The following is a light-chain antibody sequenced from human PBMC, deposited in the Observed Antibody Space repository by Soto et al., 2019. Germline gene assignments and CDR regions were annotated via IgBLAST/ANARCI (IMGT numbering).Light chain of an antibody. CDR3: QQYNQWLT. Sequence: EIVLTQSPVTLSVSPGETATLSCRASQNVFNNLAWYQVKPGQAPRLLIYGASTRATGIPGRFSGSGSGTDFTLTIHRLHSEDFAVYYCQQYNQWLTFGGGTKVEIK. CDR2: GAS. J-gene: IGKJ4*01. V-gene: IGKV3-15*01. CDR1: QNVFNN.